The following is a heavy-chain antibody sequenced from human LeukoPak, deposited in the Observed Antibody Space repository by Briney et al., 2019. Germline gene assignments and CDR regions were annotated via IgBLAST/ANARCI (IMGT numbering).Heavy chain of an antibody. D-gene: IGHD3-22*01. CDR2: IYYSGST. CDR1: GGSISSYY. CDR3: ARDKTYYYDSSGYYYFDY. J-gene: IGHJ4*02. Sequence: ASETLSLTCTVSGGSISSYYWSWIRQPPGKGLEWIGYIYYSGSTNYNPSLKSRVTISVDTSKNQFSLKLSSVTAADTAVYYCARDKTYYYDSSGYYYFDYWGQGTLVTVSS. V-gene: IGHV4-59*12.